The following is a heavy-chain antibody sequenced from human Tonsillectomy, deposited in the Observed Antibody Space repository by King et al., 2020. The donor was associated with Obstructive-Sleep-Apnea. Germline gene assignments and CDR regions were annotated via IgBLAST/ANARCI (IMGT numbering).Heavy chain of an antibody. CDR2: INHSGTT. V-gene: IGHV4-34*01. D-gene: IGHD3-10*01. CDR1: GGSLSGYY. J-gene: IGHJ5*02. CDR3: ARGRTMVRVNNWFDP. Sequence: VQLQQWGAGLLKPSETLSLTCAVYGGSLSGYYWSWLRQPPGKGLEWIGEINHSGTTNYNPSLKSRVTISKDMSKNNFSLNLSSVTAADTAVYYCARGRTMVRVNNWFDPWGQGTLVTVSS.